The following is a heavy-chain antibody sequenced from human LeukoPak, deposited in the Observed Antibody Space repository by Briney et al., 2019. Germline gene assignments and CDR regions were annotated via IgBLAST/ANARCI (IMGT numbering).Heavy chain of an antibody. J-gene: IGHJ6*03. V-gene: IGHV4-30-4*08. CDR2: IYYSGST. Sequence: SETLSLTCTVSGGSISSGDYYWSWIRQPPGKGLEWIGYIYYSGSTYYHPSLKSRVTISVDTSKNQFSLKLSSVTAADTAVYYCARRASITIFGVVSYYYYMDVWGKGTTVTVSS. CDR1: GGSISSGDYY. D-gene: IGHD3-3*01. CDR3: ARRASITIFGVVSYYYYMDV.